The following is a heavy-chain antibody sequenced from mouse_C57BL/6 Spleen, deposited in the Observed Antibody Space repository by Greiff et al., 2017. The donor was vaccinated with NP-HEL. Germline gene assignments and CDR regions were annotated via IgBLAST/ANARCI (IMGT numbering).Heavy chain of an antibody. J-gene: IGHJ1*03. V-gene: IGHV1-4*01. Sequence: VQLQQSGAELARPGASVKMSCKASGYTFTSYTMHWVKQRPGQGLEWIGYINPSSGYTKYNQKFKDKATLTADKSSSTAYMQLSSLTSEDSAVYYCARGDDRPWFDVWGTRTTVTVSS. D-gene: IGHD2-14*01. CDR1: GYTFTSYT. CDR2: INPSSGYT. CDR3: ARGDDRPWFDV.